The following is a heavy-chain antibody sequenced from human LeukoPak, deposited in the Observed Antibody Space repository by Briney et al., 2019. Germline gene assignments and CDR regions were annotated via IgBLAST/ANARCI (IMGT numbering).Heavy chain of an antibody. CDR2: IYYSGST. CDR1: GGSISSYY. D-gene: IGHD3-10*01. V-gene: IGHV4-59*01. J-gene: IGHJ5*02. CDR3: ASTRTLYGSGIRWFDP. Sequence: PSETLSLTCTASGGSISSYYWSWIRQPPGKGLEWIGYIYYSGSTNYNPSLKSRVTISVDTSKNQFSLKLSSVTAADTAVYYCASTRTLYGSGIRWFDPWGQGTLVTVSS.